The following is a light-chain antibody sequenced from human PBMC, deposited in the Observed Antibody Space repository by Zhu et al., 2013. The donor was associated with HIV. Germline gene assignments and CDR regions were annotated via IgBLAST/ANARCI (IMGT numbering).Light chain of an antibody. CDR3: QEYDTWPPG. Sequence: EIVLTQSPTSLSVSPGERATLSCRASESVGGNLAWYQQRPGQALRLLIHGASNRATGIPPRFSGSGSGTEFTLSISSLQSEDFAVYHCQEYDTWPPGFGQGTKLEVK. V-gene: IGKV3-15*01. J-gene: IGKJ2*01. CDR1: ESVGGN. CDR2: GAS.